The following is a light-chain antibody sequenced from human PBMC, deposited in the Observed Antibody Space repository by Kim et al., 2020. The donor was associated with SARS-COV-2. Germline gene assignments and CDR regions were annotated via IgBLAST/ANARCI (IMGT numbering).Light chain of an antibody. CDR3: QRYTGYPSS. V-gene: IGKV1-5*03. Sequence: SASVGETLTITCRASPGLNGWLAWYQQKPGRAQKLLIRKTFGLEGGDPSRFSGSGFATEFSLTIFNLQPEDSALYHCQRYTGYPSSFGEGTKLEI. CDR2: KTF. J-gene: IGKJ2*01. CDR1: PGLNGW.